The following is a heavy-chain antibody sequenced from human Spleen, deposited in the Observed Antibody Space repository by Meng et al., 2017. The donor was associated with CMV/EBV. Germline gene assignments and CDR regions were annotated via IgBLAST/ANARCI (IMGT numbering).Heavy chain of an antibody. CDR2: ISASGGGT. J-gene: IGHJ4*02. Sequence: GGSLRLSCAASGFAFNNYAMSWVRQAPGQGLEWVSTISASGGGTKYAVSVKGRFTISRDNSKNTLYLQMNSLRAEDTAVYYCARRMEYSSSPFDYWGQGTLVTVSS. CDR1: GFAFNNYA. V-gene: IGHV3-23*01. CDR3: ARRMEYSSSPFDY. D-gene: IGHD3-22*01.